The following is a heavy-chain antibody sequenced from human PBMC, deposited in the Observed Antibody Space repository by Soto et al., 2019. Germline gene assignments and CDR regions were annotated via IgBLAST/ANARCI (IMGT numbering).Heavy chain of an antibody. V-gene: IGHV4-59*01. CDR1: GGSISSYY. Sequence: PSETLSLTCTVSGGSISSYYWSWIRQPPGKGLEWIGYIYYSGSTNYNPSLKSRVTISVDTSKNQFSLKLSSVTAADTAVYYCARDGWEWRRGYYYYGMDVWGQGTTVTVAS. D-gene: IGHD5-12*01. CDR3: ARDGWEWRRGYYYYGMDV. J-gene: IGHJ6*02. CDR2: IYYSGST.